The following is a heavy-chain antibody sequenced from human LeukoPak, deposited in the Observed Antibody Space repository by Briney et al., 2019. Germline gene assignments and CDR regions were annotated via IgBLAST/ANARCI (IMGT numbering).Heavy chain of an antibody. D-gene: IGHD5-24*01. CDR3: ARDLQLERWLQFNAFDI. CDR1: GDSVSSNSAA. V-gene: IGHV6-1*01. J-gene: IGHJ3*02. CDR2: TYYRSKWYN. Sequence: SQTLSLTCAISGDSVSSNSAAWNWIRQSPSRGLEWLGRTYYRSKWYNDYAVSVKSRITVNPDTSKNQFSLQLNSVTPEDTAVYYCARDLQLERWLQFNAFDIWGQGTMVTVSS.